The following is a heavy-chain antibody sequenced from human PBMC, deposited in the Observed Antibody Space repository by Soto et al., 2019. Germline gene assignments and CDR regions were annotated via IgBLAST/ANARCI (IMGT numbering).Heavy chain of an antibody. Sequence: APMKVSFAESGYIITSYGISCVRQAPGQGLEWMGWISAYNGNTNYAQKLQGRVTMTTDTSTSTAYMELRSLRSDDTAVYYCAREELESPIEYWGQGNRVTVS. D-gene: IGHD1-1*01. CDR1: GYIITSYG. CDR2: ISAYNGNT. CDR3: AREELESPIEY. V-gene: IGHV1-18*01. J-gene: IGHJ4*02.